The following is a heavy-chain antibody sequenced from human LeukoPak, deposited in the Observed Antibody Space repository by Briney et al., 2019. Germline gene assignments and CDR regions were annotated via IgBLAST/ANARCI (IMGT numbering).Heavy chain of an antibody. CDR3: ARRSIAARPRWFDP. Sequence: NPSETLSLTCAVYGGSFSGYYWSWIRQPPGKGLEWIGETNHSGSTNYNPSLKSRVTISVDTSKNQFSLKLSSVTAADTAVYYCARRSIAARPRWFDPWGQGTLVTVSS. CDR1: GGSFSGYY. D-gene: IGHD6-6*01. V-gene: IGHV4-34*01. CDR2: TNHSGST. J-gene: IGHJ5*02.